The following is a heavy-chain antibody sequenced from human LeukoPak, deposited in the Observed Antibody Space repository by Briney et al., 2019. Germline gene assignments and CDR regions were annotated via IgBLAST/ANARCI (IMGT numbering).Heavy chain of an antibody. V-gene: IGHV1-69*13. CDR3: ASTTYPDYYDSSGYYPGGFDY. D-gene: IGHD3-22*01. CDR1: GGTFSSYA. J-gene: IGHJ4*02. Sequence: SVKVSCKASGGTFSSYAISWVRQAPGQGLEWMGGIIPIFGTANYAQKFQGRVTITADESTSTAYMELSSLRSEDTAVYYCASTTYPDYYDSSGYYPGGFDYWGQGTLVTVSS. CDR2: IIPIFGTA.